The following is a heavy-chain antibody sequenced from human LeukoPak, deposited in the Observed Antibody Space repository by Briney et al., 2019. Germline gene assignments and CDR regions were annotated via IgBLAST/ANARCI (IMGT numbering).Heavy chain of an antibody. CDR1: GGSISSSTFY. Sequence: SETLSPTCTVSGGSISSSTFYWGWIRQPPGKGLEWIGTIFYTGNTYYNPSLKSRLTISVDTSTNQFSLTLSSVTAADTAVYYCARLGGYSNYEAGYWGQGTLVTVSS. V-gene: IGHV4-39*01. CDR3: ARLGGYSNYEAGY. J-gene: IGHJ4*02. D-gene: IGHD4-11*01. CDR2: IFYTGNT.